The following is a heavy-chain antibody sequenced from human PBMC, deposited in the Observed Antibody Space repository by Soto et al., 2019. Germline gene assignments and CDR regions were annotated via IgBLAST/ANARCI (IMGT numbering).Heavy chain of an antibody. J-gene: IGHJ6*02. D-gene: IGHD6-13*01. V-gene: IGHV3-33*01. CDR2: IWYDGSNK. Sequence: GGSLRLSCAASGFTFSSYGMHWVRQAPGKGLEWVAVIWYDGSNKYYADSVKGRFTISRDNSKNTLYLQMNSLRAEDTAVYYCARGRSWPDYYGMDVWGQGTTVTVSS. CDR1: GFTFSSYG. CDR3: ARGRSWPDYYGMDV.